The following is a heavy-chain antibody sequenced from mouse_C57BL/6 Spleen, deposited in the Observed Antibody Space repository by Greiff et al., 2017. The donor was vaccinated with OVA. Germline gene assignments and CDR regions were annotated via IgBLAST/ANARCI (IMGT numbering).Heavy chain of an antibody. CDR3: ARREGTRDYFDD. Sequence: QVTLKVSGPGILQSSQTLSLSCSFSGFSLSTSGMGVSWLRQPSGQGLEWLAHISWDDAKRYNPSLKSRLTISKDTSRNQVFLKITRVDTADTATYYCARREGTRDYFDDWGKGTTLTVSS. J-gene: IGHJ2*01. D-gene: IGHD2-14*01. CDR2: ISWDDAK. CDR1: GFSLSTSGMG. V-gene: IGHV8-12*01.